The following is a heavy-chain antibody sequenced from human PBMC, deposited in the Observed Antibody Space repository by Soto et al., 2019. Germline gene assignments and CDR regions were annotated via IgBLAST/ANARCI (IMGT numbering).Heavy chain of an antibody. CDR1: GFTFSSYW. V-gene: IGHV3-72*01. CDR3: ARQSPHSGTYFFDY. D-gene: IGHD1-26*01. Sequence: GSLRLSCAASGFTFSSYWMHWVRQAPGKGLEWVGRSRDKAQGYSTAYAATVKGRFTTSRDESKNSVYLQMNSLKTEDTAVYFCARQSPHSGTYFFDYWGRGTLVTVSS. J-gene: IGHJ4*02. CDR2: SRDKAQGYST.